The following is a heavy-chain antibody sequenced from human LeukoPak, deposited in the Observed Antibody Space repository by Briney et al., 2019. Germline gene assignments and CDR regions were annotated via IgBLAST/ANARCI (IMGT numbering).Heavy chain of an antibody. V-gene: IGHV3-11*06. CDR1: GFTFSDYY. J-gene: IGHJ4*02. D-gene: IGHD5-12*01. CDR2: ISSSSSYT. Sequence: GGSLRLSCAASGFTFSDYYMSSCRQAPGRGLEWASYISSSSSYTNYADSVKGRFTISRDNAKNSLYLQMNSLRAEDTAVYYCARDKRGYSGYDYDYWGQGTLVTVSS. CDR3: ARDKRGYSGYDYDY.